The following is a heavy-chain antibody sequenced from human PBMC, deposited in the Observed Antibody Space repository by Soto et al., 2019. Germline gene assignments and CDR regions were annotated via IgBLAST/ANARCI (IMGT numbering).Heavy chain of an antibody. CDR1: GYSFTSYG. CDR3: ARTYRGICDY. Sequence: QVQLVQSGAEVKKAGASVKVFCKASGYSFTSYGIGWVRQAPGQGLEWMAWISAYNGNTNYPKRLQGRVTVTTDTSTSTAYMELRGLRSDDTAVYYCARTYRGICDYWGQGTLVTVSS. D-gene: IGHD6-13*01. J-gene: IGHJ4*02. CDR2: ISAYNGNT. V-gene: IGHV1-18*01.